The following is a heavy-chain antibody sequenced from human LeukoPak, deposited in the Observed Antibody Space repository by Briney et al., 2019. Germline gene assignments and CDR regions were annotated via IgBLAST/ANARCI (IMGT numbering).Heavy chain of an antibody. V-gene: IGHV4-39*01. Sequence: PSETLSLTCTVSGGSISSSSYYWGWIRQPPGKGLEWIGSIYYSGSTYYNPSLKSRVTISVDTSKNQFSLKLSSVTAADTAVYYCARHSSVGYYYGSGSYYPGAFDIWGQGTMVTVSS. CDR1: GGSISSSSYY. CDR3: ARHSSVGYYYGSGSYYPGAFDI. J-gene: IGHJ3*02. CDR2: IYYSGST. D-gene: IGHD3-10*01.